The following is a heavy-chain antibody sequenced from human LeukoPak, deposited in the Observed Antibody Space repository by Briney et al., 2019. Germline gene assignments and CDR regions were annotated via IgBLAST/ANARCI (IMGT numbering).Heavy chain of an antibody. CDR2: IYTSGST. Sequence: SETLSLTCTVSGDSISSGSYYWSWIRQPAGKGLEWIGRIYTSGSTNYNPSLKSRVTISVDTSKNQFSLKLSSVTAADTAVYYCARGGGCYYYMDVWDKGTTVTVSS. CDR1: GDSISSGSYY. V-gene: IGHV4-61*02. CDR3: ARGGGCYYYMDV. J-gene: IGHJ6*03. D-gene: IGHD3-10*01.